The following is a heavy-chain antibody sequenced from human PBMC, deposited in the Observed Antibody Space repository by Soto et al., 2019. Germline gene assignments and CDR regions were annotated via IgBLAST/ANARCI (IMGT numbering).Heavy chain of an antibody. D-gene: IGHD2-8*01. CDR1: GFSVSSYG. J-gene: IGHJ4*02. V-gene: IGHV3-33*01. CDR2: IWHDGDNK. CDR3: ARYVWRYFDY. Sequence: QVQLVESGGGVVQPGRSLRLSCAASGFSVSSYGMHWVRQAPGKGLEWGAIIWHDGDNKYYADSVNGRFTISRDNSKTSLSLQMNSLRAEDTAVYYCARYVWRYFDYWGQGTLVTVSS.